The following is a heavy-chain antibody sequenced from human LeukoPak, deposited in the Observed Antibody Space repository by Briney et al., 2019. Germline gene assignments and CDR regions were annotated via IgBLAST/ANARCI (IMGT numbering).Heavy chain of an antibody. CDR1: GVSISSDSYY. Sequence: SETLSLTCTVPGVSISSDSYYWSWIRQPPGKGLEWIGDMYYSGSTYYNPSLKSRVTISIDTSKNQFSLRLSSVIVADTAVYYCARTPFSVDTAIFWGQGTLVIVSS. J-gene: IGHJ4*02. CDR2: MYYSGST. D-gene: IGHD5-18*01. CDR3: ARTPFSVDTAIF. V-gene: IGHV4-39*01.